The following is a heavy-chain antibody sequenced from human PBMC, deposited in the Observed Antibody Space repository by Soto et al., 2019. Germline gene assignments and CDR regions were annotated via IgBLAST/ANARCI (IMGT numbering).Heavy chain of an antibody. V-gene: IGHV3-33*01. D-gene: IGHD3-16*01. CDR3: ARDGDVNTGFGKDY. CDR1: GFTFSSYG. J-gene: IGHJ4*02. CDR2: IWHDGGNK. Sequence: SLRLSCAAYGFTFSSYGMHWFRQAPGKGLEWVAFIWHDGGNKFYAESVKGRFTISRDNSKNTLYLQMTSLSAEDTAMYYCARDGDVNTGFGKDYWGQGTLVTVYS.